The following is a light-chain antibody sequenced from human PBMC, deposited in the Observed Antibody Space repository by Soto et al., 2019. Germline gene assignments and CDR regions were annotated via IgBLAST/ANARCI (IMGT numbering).Light chain of an antibody. Sequence: SVLTQPASVSGSPGQSITISCTGTSSEIGGYNFVSWYQQHPGKVPKLIIYEVSNRPSGISNRFSGSKSGNTASLTISGLQAEDEADYYCTSYTASSTWVFGGGTKVTVL. CDR2: EVS. CDR1: SSEIGGYNF. CDR3: TSYTASSTWV. J-gene: IGLJ3*02. V-gene: IGLV2-14*01.